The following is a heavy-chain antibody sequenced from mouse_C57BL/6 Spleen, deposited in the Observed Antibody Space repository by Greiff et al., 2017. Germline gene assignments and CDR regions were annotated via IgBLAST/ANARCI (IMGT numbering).Heavy chain of an antibody. D-gene: IGHD2-2*01. CDR1: GYSITSGYY. CDR2: ISYDGSN. Sequence: EVQRVESGPGLVKPSQSLSLTCSVTGYSITSGYYWNWIRQFPGNKLEWMGYISYDGSNNYNPSLKNRISITRDTSKNQFFLKLNSVTTEDTATYYCAREDGLRGGYFDVWGTGTTVTVSS. J-gene: IGHJ1*03. CDR3: AREDGLRGGYFDV. V-gene: IGHV3-6*01.